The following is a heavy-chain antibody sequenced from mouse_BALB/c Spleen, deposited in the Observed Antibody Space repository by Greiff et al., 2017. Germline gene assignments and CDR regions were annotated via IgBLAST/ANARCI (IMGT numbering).Heavy chain of an antibody. V-gene: IGHV3-6*02. CDR1: GYSITSGYY. CDR2: ISYDGSN. CDR3: ARMIYYGSSYYAMDY. D-gene: IGHD1-1*01. Sequence: EVQLVESGPGLVKPSQSLSLTCSVTGYSITSGYYWNWIRQFPGNKLEWMGYISYDGSNNYNPSLKNRISITRDTSKNQFFLKLNSVTTEDTATYYCARMIYYGSSYYAMDYWGQGTSVTVSS. J-gene: IGHJ4*01.